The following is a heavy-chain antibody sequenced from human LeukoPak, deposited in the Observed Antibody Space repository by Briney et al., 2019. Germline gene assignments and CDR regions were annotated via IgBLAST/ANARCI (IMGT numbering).Heavy chain of an antibody. Sequence: GASVKVSCKASGYTFTSYYMHWVRQAPGQGLEWMGIINPSGGSTSYAQKFQGRVTMTRDMSTSTVYMELSSLRSEDTAVYYCARDPSYSNYVSFIYFDYWGQGTLVTVSS. J-gene: IGHJ4*02. CDR2: INPSGGST. CDR3: ARDPSYSNYVSFIYFDY. CDR1: GYTFTSYY. D-gene: IGHD4-11*01. V-gene: IGHV1-46*01.